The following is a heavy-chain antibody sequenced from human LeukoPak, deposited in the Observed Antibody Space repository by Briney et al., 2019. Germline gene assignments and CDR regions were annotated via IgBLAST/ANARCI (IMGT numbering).Heavy chain of an antibody. V-gene: IGHV3-23*01. J-gene: IGHJ4*02. CDR3: AKVAWLGTVASYYFDP. CDR1: GFTFNNHA. CDR2: IRSGGDTT. Sequence: PGGSLRLSCAASGFTFNNHAMSWGRPALGKRLAWVSAIRSGGDTTYYADSVKGRFTISRDNSKNMVSPKMNRLRADDTAVYYCAKVAWLGTVASYYFDPWGQGTQVTVSS. D-gene: IGHD4-23*01.